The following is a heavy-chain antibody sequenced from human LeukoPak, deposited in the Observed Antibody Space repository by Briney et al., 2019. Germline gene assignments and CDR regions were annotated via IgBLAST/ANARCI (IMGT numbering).Heavy chain of an antibody. Sequence: GGSLRLSCVVSGIPFSDFYMNWIRQAPGKGLEWISYISSSSSYTDYAASVKGRFTISRDNAKSALYLQMNSLRAEDTAVYYCARVTATYDSSGYYPYYFDYWGQGTLVTVSS. J-gene: IGHJ4*02. D-gene: IGHD3-22*01. V-gene: IGHV3-11*06. CDR3: ARVTATYDSSGYYPYYFDY. CDR2: ISSSSSYT. CDR1: GIPFSDFY.